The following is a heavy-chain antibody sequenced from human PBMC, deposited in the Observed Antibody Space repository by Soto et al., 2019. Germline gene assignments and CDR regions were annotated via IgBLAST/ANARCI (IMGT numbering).Heavy chain of an antibody. Sequence: QITLNESGPTVVRPTETLTLTCRFSGFSLTTSGVGVGWIRHSPGQAPEWLALIYWDDDKRYRASLTSRLTITKDNSKNQVVLTVSDLDPTDTATYYCAHRVLRTVFGLVTTTAIYFDFWGQGTPVAVSS. D-gene: IGHD3-3*01. CDR2: IYWDDDK. V-gene: IGHV2-5*02. CDR3: AHRVLRTVFGLVTTTAIYFDF. J-gene: IGHJ4*02. CDR1: GFSLTTSGVG.